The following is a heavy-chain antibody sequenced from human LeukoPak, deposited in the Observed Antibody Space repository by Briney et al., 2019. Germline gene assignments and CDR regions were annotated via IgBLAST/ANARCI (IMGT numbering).Heavy chain of an antibody. CDR3: AKDRVIRPGWLRPDFDY. V-gene: IGHV3-23*01. CDR1: GFTFSSYA. J-gene: IGHJ4*02. CDR2: ISGSGGST. Sequence: QPGGSLRLSCAASGFTFSSYAMSWVRQAPGKGLEWVSAISGSGGSTYYADSVKGRFTISRDNSKNTLYLQMNSLRAEDTAVYYCAKDRVIRPGWLRPDFDYWGQGTLVTVSS. D-gene: IGHD5-12*01.